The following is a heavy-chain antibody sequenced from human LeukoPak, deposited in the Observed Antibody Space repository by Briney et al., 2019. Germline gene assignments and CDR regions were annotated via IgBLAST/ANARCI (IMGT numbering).Heavy chain of an antibody. V-gene: IGHV4-59*08. CDR3: ARLHYDSSGYYYFDY. CDR1: CGSISSDY. J-gene: IGHJ4*02. D-gene: IGHD3-22*01. Sequence: SETLSLTGTVTCGSISSDYCSWIRQPPNKRPIYQGYIYYSGITNYNPSLKSRVTISVDTSKNQFSLKLSSVTAADTAVYYCARLHYDSSGYYYFDYWGQGTLVTVSS. CDR2: IYYSGIT.